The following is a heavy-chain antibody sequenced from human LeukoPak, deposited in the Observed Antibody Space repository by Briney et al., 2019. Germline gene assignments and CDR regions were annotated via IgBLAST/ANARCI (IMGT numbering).Heavy chain of an antibody. V-gene: IGHV3-13*01. CDR2: IGTAGEI. Sequence: GGSLRLSCAASGFTFSTYDMHWVRQATGKGLEWVSAIGTAGEIYYPGSVKGRFTISRENAKNSLYLQMNSLRAGDTAVYYCARAAYSSTWYSRYFDLWGRGTLVTVSS. CDR1: GFTFSTYD. CDR3: ARAAYSSTWYSRYFDL. D-gene: IGHD6-13*01. J-gene: IGHJ2*01.